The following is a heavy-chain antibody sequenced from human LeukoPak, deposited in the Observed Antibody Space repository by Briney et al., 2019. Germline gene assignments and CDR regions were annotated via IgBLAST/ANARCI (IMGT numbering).Heavy chain of an antibody. Sequence: GRSLTLACAASGSTFSTYGMHSIHQLPGKGMEWVTVIWHDGSKTYYADSVKCRYTISRDNSKNTLYLQMNSLRAEDTAVYDCAGDGREGMGVNFDYWGQGTLVTVSS. CDR2: IWHDGSKT. CDR1: GSTFSTYG. V-gene: IGHV3-33*01. CDR3: AGDGREGMGVNFDY. D-gene: IGHD1-26*01. J-gene: IGHJ4*02.